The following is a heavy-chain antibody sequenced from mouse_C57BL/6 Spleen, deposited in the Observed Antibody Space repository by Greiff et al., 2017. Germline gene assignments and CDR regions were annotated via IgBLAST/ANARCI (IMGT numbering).Heavy chain of an antibody. CDR2: INPYNGGT. D-gene: IGHD2-3*01. V-gene: IGHV1-19*01. Sequence: VQLKQSGPVLVKPGASVKMSCKASGYTFTDYYMNWVKQSHGKSLEWIGVINPYNGGTSYNQKFKGKATLTVDKSSSTAYMELNSLTSEDSAVYYCARRALYDYYAMDYWGQGTSVTVSS. J-gene: IGHJ4*01. CDR3: ARRALYDYYAMDY. CDR1: GYTFTDYY.